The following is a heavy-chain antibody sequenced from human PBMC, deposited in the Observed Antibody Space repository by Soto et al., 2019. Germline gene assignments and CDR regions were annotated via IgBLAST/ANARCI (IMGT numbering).Heavy chain of an antibody. CDR1: GFTFSSYA. J-gene: IGHJ5*02. D-gene: IGHD2-15*01. CDR2: ISGSGGST. V-gene: IGHV3-23*01. Sequence: GGSLRLSCAASGFTFSSYAMSWVRQAPGKGLEWVSAISGSGGSTYYADSVEGRFTISRDNSKNTLYLQMNSLRAEDTAVYYCAKHGTRYCSGGSCYSDWFDPWGQGTLVTVSS. CDR3: AKHGTRYCSGGSCYSDWFDP.